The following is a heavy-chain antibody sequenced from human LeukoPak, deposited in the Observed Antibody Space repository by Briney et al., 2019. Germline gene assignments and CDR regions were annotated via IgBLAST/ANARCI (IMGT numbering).Heavy chain of an antibody. D-gene: IGHD6-13*01. V-gene: IGHV4-4*07. Sequence: PSETLSLTCTVSGGSISSYYWSWIRQPAGKGLEWIGRIYTSGSTNYNPSLKSRVTMSVDTSKNQFSLKLSSVTAADTAVYYCARHSMQLVHPNWFDPWGQGTLVTVSS. CDR3: ARHSMQLVHPNWFDP. CDR2: IYTSGST. J-gene: IGHJ5*02. CDR1: GGSISSYY.